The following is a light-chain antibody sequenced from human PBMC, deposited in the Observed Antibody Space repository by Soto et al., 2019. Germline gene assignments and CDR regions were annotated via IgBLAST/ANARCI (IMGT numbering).Light chain of an antibody. CDR3: QQRSNWRVT. J-gene: IGKJ5*01. V-gene: IGKV3-11*01. CDR2: DAS. Sequence: EIVLTQSPATLSLSPGERDTLSCRASQSVSSYLAWYQQKPGQAPRLLIYDASNRATGIPARFSGSGSRTDFTLTISSLEPEDFAVYYCQQRSNWRVTFGQGTRLEIK. CDR1: QSVSSY.